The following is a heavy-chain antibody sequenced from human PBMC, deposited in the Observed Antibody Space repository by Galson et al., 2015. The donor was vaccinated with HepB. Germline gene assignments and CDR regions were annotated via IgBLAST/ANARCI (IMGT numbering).Heavy chain of an antibody. D-gene: IGHD3-22*01. Sequence: SLRLSCAASGFTFSSYSMNWVRQAPGKGLEWVSSISSSSSYIYYADSVKGRFTISRDNAKNSLYLQMNSLRAEDTAVYYCAREDDSSGYFSVDYWGQGILVTVSS. V-gene: IGHV3-21*01. CDR1: GFTFSSYS. CDR3: AREDDSSGYFSVDY. J-gene: IGHJ4*02. CDR2: ISSSSSYI.